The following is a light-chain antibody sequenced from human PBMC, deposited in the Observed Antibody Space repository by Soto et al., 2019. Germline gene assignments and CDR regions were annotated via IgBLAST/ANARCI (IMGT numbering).Light chain of an antibody. CDR3: CSYASSTSYV. J-gene: IGLJ1*01. CDR1: SSDVGGYNF. Sequence: QSVLTQPASVSGSPGQSIAISCTGTSSDVGGYNFVSWYQQYPGKAPKLMIYDVTSRPSGVSNRFSGSKSGTTASLTISGLQAEDEADYYCCSYASSTSYVFGTGTKVTV. V-gene: IGLV2-14*01. CDR2: DVT.